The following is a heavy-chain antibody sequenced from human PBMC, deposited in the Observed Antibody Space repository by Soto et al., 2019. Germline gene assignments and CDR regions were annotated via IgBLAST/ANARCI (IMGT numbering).Heavy chain of an antibody. Sequence: SLTCAVYGGSFSGYYWSWIRQPPGKGLEWIGEINHSGSTNYNPSLKSRVTISVDTSKNQFSLKLSSVTAADTAVYYCARHYCGGDCYSDWFDPWGQGTLVTVSS. CDR1: GGSFSGYY. V-gene: IGHV4-34*01. CDR2: INHSGST. D-gene: IGHD2-21*02. J-gene: IGHJ5*02. CDR3: ARHYCGGDCYSDWFDP.